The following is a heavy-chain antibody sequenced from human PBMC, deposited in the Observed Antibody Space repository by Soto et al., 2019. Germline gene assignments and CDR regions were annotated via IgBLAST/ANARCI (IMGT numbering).Heavy chain of an antibody. D-gene: IGHD2-8*01. CDR2: IYYSGST. CDR1: GGSISSGDYY. Sequence: QVQLQESGPGLVKPSQTLSLTCTVSGGSISSGDYYWSWIRQPPGKGLEWIGYIYYSGSTYYNPSLKSRVTISVDTSKNQFSLKLSSVTAADTAVYYCARTNLRVQIFSVWFDPWGQGTLVTVSS. V-gene: IGHV4-30-4*01. CDR3: ARTNLRVQIFSVWFDP. J-gene: IGHJ5*02.